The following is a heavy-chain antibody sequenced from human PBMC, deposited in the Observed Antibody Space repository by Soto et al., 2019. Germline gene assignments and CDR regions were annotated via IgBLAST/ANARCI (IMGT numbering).Heavy chain of an antibody. CDR2: INAGNGNT. CDR3: ARDGSSWSYYFDY. CDR1: GYTFTSYA. J-gene: IGHJ4*02. D-gene: IGHD6-13*01. Sequence: RASVKVSCKASGYTFTSYAMHWVRQAPGQRLEWMGWINAGNGNTKYSQKFQGRVTITRDTSASTAYMELSSLRSEDTAVYYCARDGSSWSYYFDYWGQGTLVTVSS. V-gene: IGHV1-3*01.